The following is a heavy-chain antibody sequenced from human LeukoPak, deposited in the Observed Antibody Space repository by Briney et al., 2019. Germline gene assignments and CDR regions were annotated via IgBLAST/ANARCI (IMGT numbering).Heavy chain of an antibody. Sequence: GRSLRLSCAASGFTFRNYAIHWVRQAPGKGLEWVALISYDGSNTWYADSVKGRFTISRDNSNNTLYLQMSSLKHEDTAVYYCARDRGKEGIAVAGGDYWGQGTLVTVSS. J-gene: IGHJ4*02. CDR3: ARDRGKEGIAVAGGDY. D-gene: IGHD6-19*01. CDR2: ISYDGSNT. CDR1: GFTFRNYA. V-gene: IGHV3-30*15.